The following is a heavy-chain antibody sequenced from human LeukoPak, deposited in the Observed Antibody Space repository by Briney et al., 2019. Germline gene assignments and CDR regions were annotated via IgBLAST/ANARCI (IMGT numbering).Heavy chain of an antibody. CDR1: GCSFTSYW. V-gene: IGHV5-51*01. J-gene: IGHJ3*02. Sequence: GESLKISCKGSGCSFTSYWIGWVRQMPGKGLEWMGIIYPGDSDTRYSPSLQGQVTISADKSISTAYLQWSSLKASDTAMYYCARHRDTVRHDAFDIWGQGTMVTVSS. D-gene: IGHD4-17*01. CDR2: IYPGDSDT. CDR3: ARHRDTVRHDAFDI.